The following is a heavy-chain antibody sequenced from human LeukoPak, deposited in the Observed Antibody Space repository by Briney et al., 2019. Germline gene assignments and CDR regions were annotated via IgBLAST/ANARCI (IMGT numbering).Heavy chain of an antibody. Sequence: SETLSLTCAVSGGPISSSNWWSWVRQPPGKGLEWIGEIYHSGSTNYNPSLKSRVTISVDKSKNQFSLKLSSVTAADTAVYYCARNLIPEQLVLNFWGQGILVTVSS. D-gene: IGHD6-13*01. CDR2: IYHSGST. CDR1: GGPISSSNW. CDR3: ARNLIPEQLVLNF. J-gene: IGHJ4*02. V-gene: IGHV4-4*02.